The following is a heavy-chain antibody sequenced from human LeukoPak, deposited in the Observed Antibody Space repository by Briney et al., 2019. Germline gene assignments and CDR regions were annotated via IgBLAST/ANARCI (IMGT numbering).Heavy chain of an antibody. Sequence: GASVKVACKASGYTFTTSGISWVRQAPGQRLEWMGWISPYNGNTNYAQKVQDRVTMTTDTSTSTAYMELRSLTSDDTAVYYCARGLGATTFADFDYWGQGTLVTVSS. CDR3: ARGLGATTFADFDY. J-gene: IGHJ4*02. V-gene: IGHV1-18*01. CDR1: GYTFTTSG. CDR2: ISPYNGNT. D-gene: IGHD1-26*01.